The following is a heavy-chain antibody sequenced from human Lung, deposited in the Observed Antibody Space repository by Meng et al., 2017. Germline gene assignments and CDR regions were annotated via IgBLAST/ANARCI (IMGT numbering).Heavy chain of an antibody. CDR1: GGTFSSYA. CDR3: AASYSSSWYGYFQH. J-gene: IGHJ1*01. CDR2: IIPIFGTA. Sequence: SVKVSCKASGGTFSSYAISWVRQAPGQGLEWMGGIIPIFGTANYAQKFQGRVTITTDESTSTAYMELSSLRTEDTAVYYCAASYSSSWYGYFQHWGQGTLVTVSS. V-gene: IGHV1-69*05. D-gene: IGHD6-13*01.